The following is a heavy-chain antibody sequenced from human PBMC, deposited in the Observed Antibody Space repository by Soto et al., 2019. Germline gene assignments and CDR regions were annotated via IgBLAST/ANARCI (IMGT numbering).Heavy chain of an antibody. V-gene: IGHV3-11*01. Sequence: PGGSLILSCAASGFTFSDYYMSWIRQAPGKGLEWVSYISSSGSTIYYADSVKGRFTISRDNAKNSLYLQMNSLRAEDTAVYYCASRGPAGTDPILQIDYWGQGXLVTVYS. CDR3: ASRGPAGTDPILQIDY. D-gene: IGHD6-13*01. CDR1: GFTFSDYY. J-gene: IGHJ4*02. CDR2: ISSSGSTI.